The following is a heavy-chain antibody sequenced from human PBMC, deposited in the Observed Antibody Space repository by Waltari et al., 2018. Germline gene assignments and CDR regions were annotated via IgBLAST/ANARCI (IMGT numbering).Heavy chain of an antibody. J-gene: IGHJ6*02. V-gene: IGHV1-69*13. CDR1: GGSFSSYA. CDR2: FIPILGTA. CDR3: GGEDVSGSYFV. Sequence: QVHQVQLGAAVRKPVSSVKVSCKASGGSFSSYAISWVRQAPGQGLEWMGGFIPILGTANDGPKYQGRVPITADESTGTAYMELCSLRSEDTAVYYCGGEDVSGSYFVWGQGTMVTVSS. D-gene: IGHD1-26*01.